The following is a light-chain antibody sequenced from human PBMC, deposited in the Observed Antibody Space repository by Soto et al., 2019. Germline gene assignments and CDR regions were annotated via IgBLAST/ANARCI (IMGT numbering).Light chain of an antibody. Sequence: QSALTQPPSASGSPGQSVTISCTGTSSDVGGYNFVSWYQHHPGKAPKLIIYEVNKRPSGVPNRFSGSKSGNTASLTVSGLQAADEAAYYFYSYEGSNIFVFGTGTKLTVL. CDR1: SSDVGGYNF. CDR3: YSYEGSNIFV. J-gene: IGLJ1*01. V-gene: IGLV2-8*01. CDR2: EVN.